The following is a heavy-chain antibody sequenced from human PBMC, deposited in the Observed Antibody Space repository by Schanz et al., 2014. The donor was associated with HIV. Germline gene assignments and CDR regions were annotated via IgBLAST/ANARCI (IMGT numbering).Heavy chain of an antibody. CDR2: INHSGST. CDR3: ARGEQSGGYDILTGYYPHYYFDY. D-gene: IGHD3-9*01. Sequence: VQLKQWGAGLLKPSETLSLTCAVYGGSFSGYFWNWIRQSPGKGLEWIGEINHSGSTNYNPSLKGRVAMSVDTSKNQFSLKLSSVTAADTAVYYCARGEQSGGYDILTGYYPHYYFDYWGQGTPVTVSS. V-gene: IGHV4-34*01. CDR1: GGSFSGYF. J-gene: IGHJ4*02.